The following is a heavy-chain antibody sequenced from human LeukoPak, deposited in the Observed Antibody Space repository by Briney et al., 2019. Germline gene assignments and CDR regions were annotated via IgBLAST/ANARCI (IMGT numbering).Heavy chain of an antibody. CDR2: ISGDGDST. V-gene: IGHV3-43*02. D-gene: IGHD5-24*01. CDR3: ARHGDGLPD. J-gene: IGHJ4*02. CDR1: GFTFDNYA. Sequence: PGVSLRLSCAPSGFTFDNYAKHWVRHAPGKGLEWVSLISGDGDSTYYADPVKGRLTIYRLHPKNSLYLQMKGLRAEDTAFYYCARHGDGLPDWGQGTLVNVSS.